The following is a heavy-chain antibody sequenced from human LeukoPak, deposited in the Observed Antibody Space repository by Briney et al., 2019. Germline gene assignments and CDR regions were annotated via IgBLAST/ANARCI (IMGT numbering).Heavy chain of an antibody. V-gene: IGHV3-7*01. CDR1: GFTLSSYW. D-gene: IGHD6-13*01. CDR3: ARDIAAPGLFFDY. Sequence: GGSLRLSCAASGFTLSSYWMSWVRQAPGKGLEWVANIKYDGSEKDYVDSVKGRFTISRDNAKNSLYLQMNSLRAKDTAVYYCARDIAAPGLFFDYWGQGTLVTVSS. J-gene: IGHJ4*02. CDR2: IKYDGSEK.